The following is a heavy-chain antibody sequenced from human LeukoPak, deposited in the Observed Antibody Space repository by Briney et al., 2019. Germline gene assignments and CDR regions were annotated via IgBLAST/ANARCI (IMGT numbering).Heavy chain of an antibody. J-gene: IGHJ5*01. CDR1: GFTFSSYP. D-gene: IGHD4-17*01. CDR2: ITSSGGT. V-gene: IGHV3-23*01. CDR3: AKEDYRDHTTGFDS. Sequence: GGFLRLSCAASGFTFSSYPVRWVRQAPGRGLEWVSAITSSGGTYYIASVRGRFIVSRDNSRNTLYLQMNGLTAEDTAVYYCAKEDYRDHTTGFDSWGQGTLVTVSS.